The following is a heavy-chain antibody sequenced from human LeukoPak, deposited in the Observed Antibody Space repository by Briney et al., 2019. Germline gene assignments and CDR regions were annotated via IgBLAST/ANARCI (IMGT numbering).Heavy chain of an antibody. V-gene: IGHV5-51*01. Sequence: GESLKISCKGSGYSFGSYWIGWVRHVPGKGLDWMGMIYPGGSDTKYSPSFEGQVTISADKSIDTAYLQWSSLKASDTAMYYCTRRGDSDRDFWGQGTLVTVSS. D-gene: IGHD3-16*01. CDR1: GYSFGSYW. J-gene: IGHJ4*02. CDR2: IYPGGSDT. CDR3: TRRGDSDRDF.